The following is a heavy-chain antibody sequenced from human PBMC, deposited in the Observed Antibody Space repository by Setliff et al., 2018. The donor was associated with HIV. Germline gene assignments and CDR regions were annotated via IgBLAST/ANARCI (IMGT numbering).Heavy chain of an antibody. Sequence: SETLSLTCAVYVGSFSGYYWSWIRQPPGKGLEWIGEISHSGRTNYNPSLKSRVTISVDTSKNQFSLKLSSVTAADTAVYYCARDFLRSGYFDSWGQGKLVTVSS. D-gene: IGHD3-3*01. J-gene: IGHJ4*02. V-gene: IGHV4-34*01. CDR3: ARDFLRSGYFDS. CDR2: ISHSGRT. CDR1: VGSFSGYY.